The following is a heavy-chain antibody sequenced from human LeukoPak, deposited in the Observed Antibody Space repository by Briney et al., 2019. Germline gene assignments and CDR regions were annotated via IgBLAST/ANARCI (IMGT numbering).Heavy chain of an antibody. CDR3: ARVIVGATANWFDP. D-gene: IGHD1-26*01. CDR1: GYTFTSYG. CDR2: ISAYNGNT. J-gene: IGHJ5*02. V-gene: IGHV1-18*01. Sequence: VSVKVSCKASGYTFTSYGISWVRQAPGQGLEWMGWISAYNGNTNYAQKLQGRVTMTTDTSTSTAYMELRSLRSDDTAVYYCARVIVGATANWFDPWGQGTLVTVSS.